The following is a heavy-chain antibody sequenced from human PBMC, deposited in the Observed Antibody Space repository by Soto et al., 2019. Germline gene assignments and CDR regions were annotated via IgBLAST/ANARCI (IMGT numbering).Heavy chain of an antibody. CDR3: ARAFYERGYNYYYGMDV. D-gene: IGHD3-22*01. Sequence: QVQLVQSGAEVKKPGSSVKVSCKASGGTFSSYTISWVRQAPGQGLEWMGRIIPILGIANYAQKFQGRVTITADKSTSTANVELSSLRSEDTAVYYCARAFYERGYNYYYGMDVWGQGPTVTVSS. CDR1: GGTFSSYT. J-gene: IGHJ6*02. V-gene: IGHV1-69*02. CDR2: IIPILGIA.